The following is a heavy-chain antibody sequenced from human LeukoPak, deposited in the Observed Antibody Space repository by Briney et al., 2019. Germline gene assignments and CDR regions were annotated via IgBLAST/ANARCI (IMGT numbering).Heavy chain of an antibody. Sequence: GRCLRLSCVASGFTFSDYYMSWIRQSPPKGLECVSYISSSGSTIYYADSVKGRFTISRDNAKNSLSLQMNSLRAEDTAVYYCARDLLPYYYDSSGYPPLGHWGQGTLVTVSS. D-gene: IGHD3-22*01. CDR2: ISSSGSTI. CDR3: ARDLLPYYYDSSGYPPLGH. J-gene: IGHJ4*02. V-gene: IGHV3-11*04. CDR1: GFTFSDYY.